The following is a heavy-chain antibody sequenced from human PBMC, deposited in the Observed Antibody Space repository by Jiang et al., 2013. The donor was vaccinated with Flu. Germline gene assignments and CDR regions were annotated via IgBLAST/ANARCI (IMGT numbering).Heavy chain of an antibody. CDR3: ARLAVAGTSDY. J-gene: IGHJ4*02. CDR2: IYYSGST. V-gene: IGHV4-39*01. CDR1: GGSISSSSYY. D-gene: IGHD6-19*01. Sequence: LLKPSETLSLTCTVSGGSISSSSYYWGWIRQPPGKGLEWIGSIYYSGSTYYNPSLKSRVTISVDTSKNQFSLKLSSVTAADTAVYYCARLAVAGTSDYWGQGTLVTVSS.